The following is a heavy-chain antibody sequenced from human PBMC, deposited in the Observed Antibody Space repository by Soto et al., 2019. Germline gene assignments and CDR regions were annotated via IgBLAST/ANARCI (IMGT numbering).Heavy chain of an antibody. Sequence: PGGSLRLSCEVSGFTFSAYGMHWVRQAPGKGLEWVAAISHDGTNKNYGDSVKGRFTISRDNSKKTLYLQMNSLRPEDTALYYCAKDEYYYSRSGYYIFYSWGQGTLVTVS. J-gene: IGHJ4*02. V-gene: IGHV3-30*18. CDR1: GFTFSAYG. CDR3: AKDEYYYSRSGYYIFYS. D-gene: IGHD3-22*01. CDR2: ISHDGTNK.